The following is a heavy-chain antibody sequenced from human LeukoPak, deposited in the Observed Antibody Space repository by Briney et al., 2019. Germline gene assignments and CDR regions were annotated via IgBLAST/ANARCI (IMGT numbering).Heavy chain of an antibody. D-gene: IGHD2-15*01. V-gene: IGHV3-30-3*01. Sequence: GGSLRLSCAASGFTFSSYAMHWVRQAPGKGLEWVAVISYDGSNKYYADSVKGRFTISRDNSKNTLYLQMNSLRAEDTAVYYCARDPCSGGSCYSPRPLPRGDFDYWGQGTLVTVSS. CDR3: ARDPCSGGSCYSPRPLPRGDFDY. J-gene: IGHJ4*02. CDR1: GFTFSSYA. CDR2: ISYDGSNK.